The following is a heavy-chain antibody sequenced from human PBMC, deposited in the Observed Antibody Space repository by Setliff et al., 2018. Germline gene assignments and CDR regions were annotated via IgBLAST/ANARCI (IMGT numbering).Heavy chain of an antibody. J-gene: IGHJ4*02. V-gene: IGHV4-59*11. CDR2: IYYSGST. Sequence: PSETLSLTCTVSGGSISSHYWSWIRQPPGKGLEWIGYIYYSGSTNYNPSLKSRVTISVDTSKNQFSLKLSSVTAADTAVYYCARDRYCGGGSCLKDFEYWGQGTLVTVSS. CDR3: ARDRYCGGGSCLKDFEY. D-gene: IGHD2-15*01. CDR1: GGSISSHY.